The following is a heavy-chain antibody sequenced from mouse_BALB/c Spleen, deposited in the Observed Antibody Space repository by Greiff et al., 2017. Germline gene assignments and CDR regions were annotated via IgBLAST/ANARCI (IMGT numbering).Heavy chain of an antibody. CDR2: ISSGGSYT. Sequence: EVMLVESGGGLVKPGGSLKLSCAASGFTFSSYAMSWVRQSPEKRLEWVAEISSGGSYTYYPDTVTGRFTISRDNAKNTLYLEMSSLRSEDTAMYYCARPSSCYFDYWGQGTTLTVSS. D-gene: IGHD1-1*01. V-gene: IGHV5-9-4*01. CDR1: GFTFSSYA. J-gene: IGHJ2*01. CDR3: ARPSSCYFDY.